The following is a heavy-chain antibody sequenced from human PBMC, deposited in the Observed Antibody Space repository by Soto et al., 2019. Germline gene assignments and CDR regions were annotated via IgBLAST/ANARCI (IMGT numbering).Heavy chain of an antibody. CDR1: GFTFTSSA. J-gene: IGHJ4*02. V-gene: IGHV1-58*01. D-gene: IGHD5-18*01. CDR2: IVVGSGNT. CDR3: ARHRGYSYGYLDY. Sequence: RASVKVSCKASGFTFTSSAVQWVRQARGQRLEWIGWIVVGSGNTNYAQKFQERVTITRDMSTSTAYMELSSLRSEDTAVYYCARHRGYSYGYLDYWGQGALVTVSS.